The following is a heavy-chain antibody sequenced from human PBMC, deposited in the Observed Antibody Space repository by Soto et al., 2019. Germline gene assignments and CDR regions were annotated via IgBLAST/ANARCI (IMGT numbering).Heavy chain of an antibody. J-gene: IGHJ6*02. D-gene: IGHD1-26*01. CDR3: ARAKSGSYSPYYYGMDV. CDR1: GFTFSSYA. CDR2: ISYDGSNK. Sequence: GGSLRLSCAASGFTFSSYAMHWARQAPGKGLEWVAVISYDGSNKYYADSVKGRFTISRDNSKNTLYLQMNSLRAEDTAVYYCARAKSGSYSPYYYGMDVWGQGTTVTVSS. V-gene: IGHV3-30-3*01.